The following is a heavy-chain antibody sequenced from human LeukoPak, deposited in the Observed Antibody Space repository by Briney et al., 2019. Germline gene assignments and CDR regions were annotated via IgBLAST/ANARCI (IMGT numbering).Heavy chain of an antibody. CDR1: GGSFSGYY. J-gene: IGHJ5*02. Sequence: SETLSLTCAVYGGSFSGYYWSWIRQPPGKGLEWIGEINHSGSTNYNPSLKSRVTISVDTSKNQFSLKLSSVTAADTAVYYCARGRAYCGGDCYSFWFDPWGQGTLATVSS. CDR2: INHSGST. CDR3: ARGRAYCGGDCYSFWFDP. V-gene: IGHV4-34*01. D-gene: IGHD2-21*02.